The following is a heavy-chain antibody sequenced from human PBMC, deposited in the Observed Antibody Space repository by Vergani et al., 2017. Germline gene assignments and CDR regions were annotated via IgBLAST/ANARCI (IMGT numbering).Heavy chain of an antibody. Sequence: EVQLVESGGGLVKPGGSLRLSCAASGFTFSSYSMNWVRQAPGKGLEWVSSISSSSSFLYYADSVKGRFTISRDNAKNSLYLTMNSLRAEDTAVYYCAREGGDSDAFDIWGQGTMVTVSS. CDR1: GFTFSSYS. V-gene: IGHV3-21*01. CDR3: AREGGDSDAFDI. CDR2: ISSSSSFL. D-gene: IGHD2-21*02. J-gene: IGHJ3*02.